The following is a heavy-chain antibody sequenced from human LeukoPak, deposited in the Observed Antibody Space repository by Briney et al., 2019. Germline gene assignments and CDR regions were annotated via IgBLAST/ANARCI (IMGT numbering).Heavy chain of an antibody. CDR1: GFTFSSYA. Sequence: GGSLRLSCAASGFTFSSYAMHWVRQAPGKGLEWVAVISYDGSNKYYADSVKGRFTISRDNSKNTLYLQMNSLRAEDTAVYYCARVELVVKKYYYGMDVWGQGTTVTVSS. CDR2: ISYDGSNK. CDR3: ARVELVVKKYYYGMDV. V-gene: IGHV3-30-3*01. D-gene: IGHD2-2*01. J-gene: IGHJ6*02.